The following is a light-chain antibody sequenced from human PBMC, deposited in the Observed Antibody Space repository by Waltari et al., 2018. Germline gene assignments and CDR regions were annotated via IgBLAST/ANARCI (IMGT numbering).Light chain of an antibody. V-gene: IGKV1-39*01. CDR3: QQSYSTPLT. J-gene: IGKJ4*01. CDR1: QSISSY. Sequence: DIQMTQSPSSLSASVGDRVTITCQASQSISSYLNWYQQKPGKAPKLLIYAASSLQSGVPSRFSFSGSGTEFTLTISSLQPEDFATYYCQQSYSTPLTFGGGTKVEIK. CDR2: AAS.